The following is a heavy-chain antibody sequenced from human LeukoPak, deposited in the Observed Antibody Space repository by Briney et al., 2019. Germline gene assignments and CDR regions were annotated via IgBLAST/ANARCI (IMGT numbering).Heavy chain of an antibody. D-gene: IGHD3-22*01. CDR2: IYYSGST. Sequence: PSQTLSLTCTVSGGSISSGDHYWSWIRQPPGKGLEWIGYIYYSGSTYYNPSLKSRVTISVDTSKNQFSLKLSSVTAADTAVYYCARAKPRATYYYDSSGYYWEDYWGQGTLVTVSS. CDR3: ARAKPRATYYYDSSGYYWEDY. V-gene: IGHV4-30-4*01. J-gene: IGHJ4*02. CDR1: GGSISSGDHY.